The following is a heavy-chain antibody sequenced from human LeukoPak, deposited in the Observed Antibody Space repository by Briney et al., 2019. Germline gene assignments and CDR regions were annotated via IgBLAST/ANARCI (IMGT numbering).Heavy chain of an antibody. CDR3: ARRYGDYWLDY. Sequence: SETLSLTCTVSGGSISSGGYYWSWIRQHPGKGLEWIGYIYYSGGTYYNPSLKSRVTISVDTSKNQFSLKLRSVSAADTAVYYCARRYGDYWLDYWGQGTLVTVSS. V-gene: IGHV4-31*03. CDR1: GGSISSGGYY. CDR2: IYYSGGT. D-gene: IGHD4-17*01. J-gene: IGHJ4*02.